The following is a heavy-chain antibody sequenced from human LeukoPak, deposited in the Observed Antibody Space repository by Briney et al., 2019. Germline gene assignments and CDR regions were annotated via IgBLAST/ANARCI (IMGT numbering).Heavy chain of an antibody. CDR3: AKFIVGATEGDFDY. J-gene: IGHJ4*02. CDR2: ISYDGSNK. Sequence: GGSLRLSCAASEFTFSSYGMHWVRQAPGKGLEWVAVISYDGSNKYYADSVKGRFTISRDNSKNTLYLQMNSLRAEDTAVYYCAKFIVGATEGDFDYWGQGTLVTVSS. D-gene: IGHD1-26*01. CDR1: EFTFSSYG. V-gene: IGHV3-30*18.